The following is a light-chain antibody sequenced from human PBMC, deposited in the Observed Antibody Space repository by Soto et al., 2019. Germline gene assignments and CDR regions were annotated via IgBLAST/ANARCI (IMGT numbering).Light chain of an antibody. Sequence: EIVLTQSPGTLSVSLGERATLSCRASQSVASRNLAWYQQKPGQAPRLLIYGASRRAAGITDRFSGSGSGTDFTLTISRPAPEDFAVYYCQQYGTSPYTFGQGTKLEIK. CDR2: GAS. CDR3: QQYGTSPYT. CDR1: QSVASRN. V-gene: IGKV3-20*01. J-gene: IGKJ2*01.